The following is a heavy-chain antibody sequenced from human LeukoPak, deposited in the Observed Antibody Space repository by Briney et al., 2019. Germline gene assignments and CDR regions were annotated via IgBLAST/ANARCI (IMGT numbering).Heavy chain of an antibody. CDR3: ARDRAYGDYLDY. D-gene: IGHD4-17*01. Sequence: VGSLRLSGAASGFTLSSYWMHWVRQAPGKGLVWVSRINSDGSSTSYADSVKGRFTISRDNAKNTLYLQMNSLRAEDTAVYYCARDRAYGDYLDYWGQGTLVTVSS. CDR1: GFTLSSYW. J-gene: IGHJ4*02. V-gene: IGHV3-74*01. CDR2: INSDGSST.